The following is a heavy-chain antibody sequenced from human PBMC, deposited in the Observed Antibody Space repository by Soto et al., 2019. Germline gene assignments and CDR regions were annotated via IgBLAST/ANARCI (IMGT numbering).Heavy chain of an antibody. D-gene: IGHD3-3*02. Sequence: SETLSLTCTVSGDSIISSDFYWGWVRQPPGKGLEWIGSIFYLGSSYYNPSLKSRVTMSVDTSKNQFSLRLRSVTAEDTALYLCQRNSLAMRKNNWFEPWGQGIMVTVPS. CDR2: IFYLGSS. CDR1: GDSIISSDFY. J-gene: IGHJ5*02. CDR3: QRNSLAMRKNNWFEP. V-gene: IGHV4-39*01.